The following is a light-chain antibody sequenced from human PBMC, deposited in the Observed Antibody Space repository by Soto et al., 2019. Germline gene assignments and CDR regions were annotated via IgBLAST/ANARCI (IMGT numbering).Light chain of an antibody. J-gene: IGKJ1*01. CDR1: QSISSW. Sequence: DIQMSQSPSTLSASVGDRVTITCRASQSISSWLAWYPQKPGKAPKLLIYDASSLESGVPSRFSGSGSGTEYTLTIISLEHDDFATYQCYQANSFPRTFGQGTKVDIK. V-gene: IGKV1-5*01. CDR3: YQANSFPRT. CDR2: DAS.